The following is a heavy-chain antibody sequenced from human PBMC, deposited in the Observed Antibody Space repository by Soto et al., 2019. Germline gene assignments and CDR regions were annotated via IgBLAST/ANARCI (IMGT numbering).Heavy chain of an antibody. CDR3: ARDKPQQIVGYNYYYGMDV. CDR2: ISGYNGNT. D-gene: IGHD6-6*01. V-gene: IGHV1-18*01. J-gene: IGHJ6*02. CDR1: GYTFTNHG. Sequence: QVQLVQSGAEVKRPGASVKVSCKASGYTFTNHGISWVRQAPGQGLEWLGWISGYNGNTKYAQRLQGRVTMTTDRYTSTAYMEVRSLRSDDRAVYYCARDKPQQIVGYNYYYGMDVWGQGTTVTVSS.